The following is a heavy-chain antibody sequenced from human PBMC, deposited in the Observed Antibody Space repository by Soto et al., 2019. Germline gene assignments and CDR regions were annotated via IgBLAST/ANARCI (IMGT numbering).Heavy chain of an antibody. D-gene: IGHD3-3*01. CDR1: GFTFSTYA. J-gene: IGHJ4*02. Sequence: QVQLVESGGGVVQPGRSLRLSCAASGFTFSTYAMHWVRQAPGKGLEWVAVISYDGSNKYYPDSVKGRFTISRDNSKNTLYLQMNSLRAEDTAVYYCARDKRDLRFLEWSYYFGYWGQGTLVTVSS. CDR3: ARDKRDLRFLEWSYYFGY. CDR2: ISYDGSNK. V-gene: IGHV3-30-3*01.